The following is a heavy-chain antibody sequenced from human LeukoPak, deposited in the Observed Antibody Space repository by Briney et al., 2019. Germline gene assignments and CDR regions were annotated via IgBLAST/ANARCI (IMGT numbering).Heavy chain of an antibody. Sequence: PGGSLRLSCAASGFTFSSYEMNWVRQAPGKGLEWVSYISSSGSTIYYADSVKGRFTISRDNAKNSLYLHMNSLRAEDTAVYYCASVPGIAAAGTDHWGQGTLVTVSS. D-gene: IGHD6-13*01. CDR2: ISSSGSTI. CDR1: GFTFSSYE. CDR3: ASVPGIAAAGTDH. V-gene: IGHV3-48*03. J-gene: IGHJ5*02.